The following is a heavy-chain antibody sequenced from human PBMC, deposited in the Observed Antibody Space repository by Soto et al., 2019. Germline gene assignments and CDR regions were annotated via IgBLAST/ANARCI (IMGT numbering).Heavy chain of an antibody. CDR2: IIPIFGTA. CDR3: AREESSGWQFDY. CDR1: GGTFSSYA. J-gene: IGHJ4*02. Sequence: SVKVSCKASGGTFSSYAISWVRQAPGQGLEWMGGIIPIFGTANYAQKFQGRVTITADESTSTAYMELSSLRSEDTAVYYCAREESSGWQFDYWGQGTLVTVSS. V-gene: IGHV1-69*13. D-gene: IGHD6-19*01.